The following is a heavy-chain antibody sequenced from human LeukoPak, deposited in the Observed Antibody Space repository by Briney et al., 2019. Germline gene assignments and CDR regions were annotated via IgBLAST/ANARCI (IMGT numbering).Heavy chain of an antibody. D-gene: IGHD1-20*01. CDR3: ARGVDNWNYFDY. Sequence: QPRGSLRLSCAASGFTVSSNYMSWVRQAPGKGLEWVSVIYSGGSTYYADSVRGRFTISRDNSKNTLYLQMNSLRAEDTAVYYCARGVDNWNYFDYWGQGTLVTVSS. V-gene: IGHV3-53*01. J-gene: IGHJ4*02. CDR1: GFTVSSNY. CDR2: IYSGGST.